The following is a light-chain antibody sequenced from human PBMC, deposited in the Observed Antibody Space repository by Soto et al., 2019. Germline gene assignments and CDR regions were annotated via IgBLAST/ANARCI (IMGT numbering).Light chain of an antibody. CDR1: QSVSSSY. J-gene: IGKJ2*01. Sequence: EIVLTQSPGTLSLSPGERATLSCRASQSVSSSYLAWYQQKPSQAPRLLIYGASSRATGIPDRFSGSGSGTDFTLTISRLEPEDFAVYYCQQYGSSPRYTFGQGTKLEMK. CDR3: QQYGSSPRYT. V-gene: IGKV3-20*01. CDR2: GAS.